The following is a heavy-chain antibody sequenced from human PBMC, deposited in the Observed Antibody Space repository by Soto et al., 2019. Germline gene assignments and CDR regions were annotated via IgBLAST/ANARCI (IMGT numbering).Heavy chain of an antibody. CDR3: DTGGGFCSDDCYKGGIDY. D-gene: IGHD2-21*02. J-gene: IGHJ4*02. CDR1: GFTFSPYT. V-gene: IGHV3-30-3*01. Sequence: PGESLRLSCAASGFTFSPYTMHWVRQTPGKGLEWVAVISYDGSDKYYADSVRGRFTISRDNSKNTLFLQMNSLRVEDTALYYFDTGGGFCSDDCYKGGIDYWVQGALVTVSS. CDR2: ISYDGSDK.